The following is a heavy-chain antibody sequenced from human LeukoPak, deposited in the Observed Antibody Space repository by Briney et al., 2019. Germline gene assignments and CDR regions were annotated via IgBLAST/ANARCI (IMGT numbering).Heavy chain of an antibody. V-gene: IGHV4-34*01. CDR2: INHSGST. CDR3: ARQVKIFGVATRQDWFDP. CDR1: GGSFSGYY. J-gene: IGHJ5*02. D-gene: IGHD3-3*01. Sequence: SETLSLTCAVYGGSFSGYYWSWIRQPPGKGLEWIGEINHSGSTNYNPSLKSRVTISVDTSKNQFSLKLTSVTAADTAVYYCARQVKIFGVATRQDWFDPWGQGTLVTVSS.